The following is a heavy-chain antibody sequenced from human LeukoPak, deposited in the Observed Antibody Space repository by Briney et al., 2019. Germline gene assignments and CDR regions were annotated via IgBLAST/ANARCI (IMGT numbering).Heavy chain of an antibody. Sequence: GGSLRLSCAASGFTFSSYAMHWVRQAPGKGLEWVAFIHYDGSNNYYADSVKGRFTISRDNSKNTLYLQMNTLRADDTAVYYCAKDHGSSDWYYFDYWGQGTLVTVSS. CDR2: IHYDGSNN. D-gene: IGHD6-13*01. V-gene: IGHV3-30*02. CDR3: AKDHGSSDWYYFDY. CDR1: GFTFSSYA. J-gene: IGHJ4*02.